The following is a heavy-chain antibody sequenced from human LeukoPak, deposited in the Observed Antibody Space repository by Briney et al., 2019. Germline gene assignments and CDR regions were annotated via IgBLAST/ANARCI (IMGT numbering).Heavy chain of an antibody. CDR1: GGSISSDY. J-gene: IGHJ3*02. D-gene: IGHD5-12*01. CDR2: IYTSGST. Sequence: SETLSLTCTVSGGSISSDYWSWIRQPAGKGLEWIGRIYTSGSTNYNPSLKSRVTMSVDTSKNQFSLKLSSVTAADTAVYYCARDHGVPGAWLRSDAFDIWGQGTMVTVSS. CDR3: ARDHGVPGAWLRSDAFDI. V-gene: IGHV4-4*07.